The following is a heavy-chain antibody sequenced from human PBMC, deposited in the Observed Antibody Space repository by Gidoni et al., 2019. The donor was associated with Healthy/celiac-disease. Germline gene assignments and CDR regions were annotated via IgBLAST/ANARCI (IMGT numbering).Heavy chain of an antibody. D-gene: IGHD6-19*01. J-gene: IGHJ2*01. Sequence: EVQLVESGGGLVQPGGSLRLSCAASGFTFSSYEMNWGRQAPGKGLEWVSYISSSGSTIYYADSVKCRFTISRDNAKNSLYPQMNSLRAEDTAVYYCAGSRGSSGWYLYWYFDLWGRGTLVTVSS. CDR2: ISSSGSTI. CDR1: GFTFSSYE. CDR3: AGSRGSSGWYLYWYFDL. V-gene: IGHV3-48*03.